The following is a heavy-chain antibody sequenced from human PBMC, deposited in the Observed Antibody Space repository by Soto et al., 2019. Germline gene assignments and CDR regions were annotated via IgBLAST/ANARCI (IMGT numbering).Heavy chain of an antibody. V-gene: IGHV3-30*18. J-gene: IGHJ6*02. CDR1: GFTFNNYG. CDR2: ISYDGGNK. Sequence: PGGSLRLSCAASGFTFNNYGMHWVRQAPGKGLEWVAVISYDGGNKYHADSMKGRFTISRDNSKNTLYLQMNSLRPEDTAVYYCVKAVGYGSSPSCRDYYYYYGMTSGAKGPRSPSP. D-gene: IGHD6-13*01. CDR3: VKAVGYGSSPSCRDYYYYYGMTS.